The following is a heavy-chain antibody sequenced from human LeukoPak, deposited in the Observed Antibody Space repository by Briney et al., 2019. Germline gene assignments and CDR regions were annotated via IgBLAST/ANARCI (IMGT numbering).Heavy chain of an antibody. V-gene: IGHV3-7*01. Sequence: GGSLRLSCAASGFTFSSYWMSWVRQAPGKGLEWVANIKQDGSEKYYVDSVKGRFTISRDNAKNSLYLQMNSLRAEDTAVYYCARDYDSSGYYFLGYYYGMDVWGQGTTVTVSS. CDR3: ARDYDSSGYYFLGYYYGMDV. CDR1: GFTFSSYW. D-gene: IGHD3-22*01. CDR2: IKQDGSEK. J-gene: IGHJ6*02.